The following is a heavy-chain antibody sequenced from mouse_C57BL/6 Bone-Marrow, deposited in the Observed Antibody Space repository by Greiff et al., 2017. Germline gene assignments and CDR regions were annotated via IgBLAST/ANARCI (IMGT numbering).Heavy chain of an antibody. Sequence: EVKLVESGGGLVKPGGSLKLSCAASGYTFSSYAMSWVSQTPEKGLEWVATISDGGGYTYYPDNVKGRFTLSRDNAKNNLYLQMSHPESEDTAMFYCARELRKAMDYWGQGTSVTVSS. J-gene: IGHJ4*01. CDR2: ISDGGGYT. V-gene: IGHV5-4*01. CDR3: ARELRKAMDY. CDR1: GYTFSSYA.